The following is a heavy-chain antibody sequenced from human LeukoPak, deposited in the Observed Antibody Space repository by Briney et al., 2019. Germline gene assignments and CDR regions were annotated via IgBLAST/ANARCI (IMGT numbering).Heavy chain of an antibody. CDR1: GGSMSCYY. CDR3: ARECGYSYHNFDY. J-gene: IGHJ4*02. D-gene: IGHD5-18*01. V-gene: IGHV4-4*07. CDR2: IYTSGST. Sequence: SETLSLTCTVSGGSMSCYYWSWLRQPAGKGLEWIGRIYTSGSTNYNPSLKSRVTISVDKSKNQFSLKLSSVTAADTAVYYCARECGYSYHNFDYWGQGTLVTVSS.